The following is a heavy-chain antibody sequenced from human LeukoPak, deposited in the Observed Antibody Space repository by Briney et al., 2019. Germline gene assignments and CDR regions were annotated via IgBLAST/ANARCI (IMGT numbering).Heavy chain of an antibody. Sequence: GGSLRPSCAASGFTFSSFAMTWVRQAPGKELEWVSSIRGNGGTTYYADSVKGRFTISRDNSKNTMYLRMNSLRAEDTAVYYCARDPNGDYIGAFDFDMWGHGTLVTVSS. J-gene: IGHJ3*02. CDR2: IRGNGGTT. CDR1: GFTFSSFA. V-gene: IGHV3-23*01. CDR3: ARDPNGDYIGAFDFDM. D-gene: IGHD4-17*01.